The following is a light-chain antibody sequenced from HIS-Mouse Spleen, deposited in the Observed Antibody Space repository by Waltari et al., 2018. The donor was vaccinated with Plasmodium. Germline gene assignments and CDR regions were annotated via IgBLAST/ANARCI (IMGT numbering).Light chain of an antibody. V-gene: IGLV2-14*03. CDR3: SSYTSSSTLNYV. Sequence: QSALTQPASVSGSPGQSITISCTGTSSDVGGYNYVSWYQQHPGKAPKLMIYDVSNRRLGVSNRFSGSKSGNTASLTISGRQAEDEADYYCSSYTSSSTLNYVFGTGTKVTVL. CDR2: DVS. J-gene: IGLJ1*01. CDR1: SSDVGGYNY.